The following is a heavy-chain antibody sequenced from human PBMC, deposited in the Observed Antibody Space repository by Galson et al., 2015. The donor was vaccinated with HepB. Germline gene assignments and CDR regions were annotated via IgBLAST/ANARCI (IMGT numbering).Heavy chain of an antibody. J-gene: IGHJ4*02. D-gene: IGHD3-3*01. CDR1: GFTFSYYA. CDR2: VCGSGGAT. V-gene: IGHV3-23*01. Sequence: SLRLSCAASGFTFSYYAMTWVRQAPGKGLEWVSVVCGSGGATYYADSVQGRFTISRDDSRNTLYLQMNSLRAEDTAVYYCAKAATRVGVVRGNGFDYWGQGTLVTVSS. CDR3: AKAATRVGVVRGNGFDY.